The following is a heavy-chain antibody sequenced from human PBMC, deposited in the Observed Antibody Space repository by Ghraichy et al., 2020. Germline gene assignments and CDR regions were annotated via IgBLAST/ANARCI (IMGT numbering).Heavy chain of an antibody. D-gene: IGHD3-3*01. CDR1: GGSISSGGYS. Sequence: SETLSLTCAVSGGSISSGGYSWSWIRQPPGKGLEWIGYIYHSGSTYYNPSLKSRVTISVDRSKNQFSLKLSSVTAADTAVYYCARVFTIFGVVTSRWFDPWGQGTLVTVSS. V-gene: IGHV4-30-2*01. CDR2: IYHSGST. J-gene: IGHJ5*02. CDR3: ARVFTIFGVVTSRWFDP.